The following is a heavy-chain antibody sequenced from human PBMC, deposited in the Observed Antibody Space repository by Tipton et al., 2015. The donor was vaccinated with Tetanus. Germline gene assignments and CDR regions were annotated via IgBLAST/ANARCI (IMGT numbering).Heavy chain of an antibody. J-gene: IGHJ4*02. D-gene: IGHD4-17*01. CDR3: ARSYGDTFLFRLDY. Sequence: TLSLTCTVSGGSISSGAYYWSWIRQHPGKGLEWIGYISHSGSASYNPSLKSRVTISLDTSKNQFSLTLRSVTAADTAVYYCARSYGDTFLFRLDYWGQGALVTVSS. CDR1: GGSISSGAYY. CDR2: ISHSGSA. V-gene: IGHV4-61*08.